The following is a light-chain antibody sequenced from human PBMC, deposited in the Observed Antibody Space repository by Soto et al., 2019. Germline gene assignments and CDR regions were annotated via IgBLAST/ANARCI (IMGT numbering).Light chain of an antibody. J-gene: IGLJ2*01. CDR2: DVS. CDR1: SSDVGGYKY. Sequence: QSALTQPASVSGSPGQSITISCTGTSSDVGGYKYVSWYQQHPGKAPKLMIYDVSNRPSGVSNRFSGSKSGNTAPLTISGLQAEDEADYHCSSYTSGSTVFGGGTKLTVL. V-gene: IGLV2-14*03. CDR3: SSYTSGSTV.